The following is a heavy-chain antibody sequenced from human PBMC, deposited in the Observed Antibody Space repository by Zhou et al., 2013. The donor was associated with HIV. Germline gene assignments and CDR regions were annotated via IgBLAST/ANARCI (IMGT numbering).Heavy chain of an antibody. Sequence: VQLVESGGGVVQPGGSLRLSCAASGFTFSSYGMHWVRQAPGKGLEWVAFIRYDGINKYYADSVKGRITISRDNSKNTLYLQMNSLRAEDTAVYYCAKDLLLKMATITTAFDIWGQGTMVTVSS. CDR1: GFTFSSYG. J-gene: IGHJ3*02. CDR2: IRYDGINK. V-gene: IGHV3-30*02. CDR3: AKDLLLKMATITTAFDI. D-gene: IGHD5-12*01.